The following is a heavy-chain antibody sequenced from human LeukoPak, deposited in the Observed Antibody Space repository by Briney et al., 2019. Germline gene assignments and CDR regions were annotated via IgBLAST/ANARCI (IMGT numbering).Heavy chain of an antibody. Sequence: PGGSLRLSCAAPGFTFSSYGMHLVRRAPGKGLEWVAFIRYDGSDKYYADSVKGRFTISRDNSKNTLYLQMNSLRAEDTAVYYCAKDPGYRSSWYSHLDYWGHGTLVTVSS. CDR1: GFTFSSYG. V-gene: IGHV3-30*02. CDR3: AKDPGYRSSWYSHLDY. D-gene: IGHD6-13*01. CDR2: IRYDGSDK. J-gene: IGHJ4*01.